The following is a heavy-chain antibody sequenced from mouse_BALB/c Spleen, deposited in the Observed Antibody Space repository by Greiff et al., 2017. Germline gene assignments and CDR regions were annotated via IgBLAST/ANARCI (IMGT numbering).Heavy chain of an antibody. Sequence: QVQLQQSGAELVRPGASVTLSCKASGYTFTDYEMHWVKQTPVHGLEWIGAIGPETGGTAYNQKFKGKATLTADKSSSTAYMELRSLTSEDSAVYYCTRRRGAYWGQGTLVTVSA. CDR2: IGPETGGT. CDR3: TRRRGAY. V-gene: IGHV1-15*01. J-gene: IGHJ3*01. CDR1: GYTFTDYE.